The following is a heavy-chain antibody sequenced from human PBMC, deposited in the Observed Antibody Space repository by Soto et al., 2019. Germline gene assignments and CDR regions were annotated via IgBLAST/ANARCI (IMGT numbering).Heavy chain of an antibody. CDR2: ISYDGSNK. Sequence: QTGGSLRLSCAASGFTFSSYGMHWVRQAPGKGLEWVAVISYDGSNKYYADSVKGRFTISRDNSKNTLYLQMNSLRAEDTAVYYCAKDGEAVGATSYFDYWGQGTLVTVSS. CDR1: GFTFSSYG. CDR3: AKDGEAVGATSYFDY. D-gene: IGHD1-26*01. V-gene: IGHV3-30*18. J-gene: IGHJ4*02.